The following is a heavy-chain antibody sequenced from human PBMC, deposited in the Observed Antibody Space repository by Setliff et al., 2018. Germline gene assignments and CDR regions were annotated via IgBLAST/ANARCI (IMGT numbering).Heavy chain of an antibody. D-gene: IGHD6-13*01. Sequence: GGSLRLSCAASGFTFSSYGMHWVRQAPGKGLEWVAFTRYNGDGKYYADSAKDRFTISRDNSENTLYLQMNSLRAEDTAVYYRAKDNRIAAVDYYYMDVWGKGTTVTVSS. CDR1: GFTFSSYG. J-gene: IGHJ6*03. CDR2: TRYNGDGK. V-gene: IGHV3-30*02. CDR3: AKDNRIAAVDYYYMDV.